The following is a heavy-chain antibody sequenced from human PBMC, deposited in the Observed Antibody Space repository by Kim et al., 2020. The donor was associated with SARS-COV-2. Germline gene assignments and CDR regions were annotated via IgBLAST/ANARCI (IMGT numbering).Heavy chain of an antibody. J-gene: IGHJ4*02. D-gene: IGHD2-15*01. Sequence: SVKGRSTITRDNSKNTVYLKMDSLRADDTAVYYCAKGRGYCSGGSCYSDYWDQGTLVTVSS. CDR3: AKGRGYCSGGSCYSDY. V-gene: IGHV3-23*01.